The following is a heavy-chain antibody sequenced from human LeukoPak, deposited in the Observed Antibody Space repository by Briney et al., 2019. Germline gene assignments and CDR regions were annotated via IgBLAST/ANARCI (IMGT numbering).Heavy chain of an antibody. J-gene: IGHJ4*02. CDR3: ARGSVRRVIVATKGPPDY. CDR2: ISYDGSNK. D-gene: IGHD5-12*01. Sequence: GGSLRLSCAASGFTFSSYGMHWVRQAPGKGLEWVAVISYDGSNKYYADSVKGRFTISRDNSKNTLYLQMNSLRAEDTAVYYCARGSVRRVIVATKGPPDYWGQGTLVTVSS. V-gene: IGHV3-30*03. CDR1: GFTFSSYG.